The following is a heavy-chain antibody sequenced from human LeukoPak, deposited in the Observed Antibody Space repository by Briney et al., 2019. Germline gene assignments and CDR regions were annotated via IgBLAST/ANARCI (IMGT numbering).Heavy chain of an antibody. V-gene: IGHV4-4*07. Sequence: SETLSLTCTLSGGSLSSYYGRWLRQPAGKGLEWIARIFTSVITNYNPSLKSRVTMSAHTSTHQSFLKLSSVTAADTAVDYCAREPGPYSYGSIDDYWGQGTLVTVSS. D-gene: IGHD5-18*01. CDR2: IFTSVIT. CDR3: AREPGPYSYGSIDDY. CDR1: GGSLSSYY. J-gene: IGHJ4*02.